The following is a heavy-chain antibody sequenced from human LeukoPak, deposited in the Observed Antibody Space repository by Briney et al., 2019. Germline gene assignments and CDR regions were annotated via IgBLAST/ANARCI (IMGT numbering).Heavy chain of an antibody. CDR2: ISPSGNQI. CDR1: GFTFSSHW. CDR3: EVWGLAMAGSS. J-gene: IGHJ5*01. D-gene: IGHD6-19*01. Sequence: GGSLRLSCAASGFTFSSHWMTWVRQAPGKGLEWVANISPSGNQINLADSVKGRFTISRDNAENSLYLQMTSVTVEDTSVYSCEVWGLAMAGSSWGHGTMVTVSS. V-gene: IGHV3-7*01.